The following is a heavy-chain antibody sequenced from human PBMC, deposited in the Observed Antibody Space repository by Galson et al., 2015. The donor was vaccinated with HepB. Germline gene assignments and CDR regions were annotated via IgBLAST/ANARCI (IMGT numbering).Heavy chain of an antibody. CDR1: GFTFSSYS. Sequence: SLRLSCAASGFTFSSYSMNWVRQAPGKGLEWVSYISSSSSTIYYADSVKGRFTISRDNARNSLYLQMNSLRAEDTAVYYCARPIIKYSSSWRTGDAFDIWGQGTMVTVSS. D-gene: IGHD6-13*01. CDR3: ARPIIKYSSSWRTGDAFDI. V-gene: IGHV3-48*04. J-gene: IGHJ3*02. CDR2: ISSSSSTI.